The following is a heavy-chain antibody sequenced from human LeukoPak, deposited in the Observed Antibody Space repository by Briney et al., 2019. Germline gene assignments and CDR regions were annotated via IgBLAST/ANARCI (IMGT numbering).Heavy chain of an antibody. V-gene: IGHV1-18*01. CDR3: ARVSAPPDYGDYVSEIWFDP. Sequence: ASVKVSCKASGYTFTSYGINWVRQAPGQGLEWMGWISAYNKRNYAQKFQGRVTMTTDTSTSTAYMELRNLGSDDTAVYYCARVSAPPDYGDYVSEIWFDPWGQGTLVTVSS. CDR2: ISAYNKR. CDR1: GYTFTSYG. J-gene: IGHJ5*02. D-gene: IGHD4-17*01.